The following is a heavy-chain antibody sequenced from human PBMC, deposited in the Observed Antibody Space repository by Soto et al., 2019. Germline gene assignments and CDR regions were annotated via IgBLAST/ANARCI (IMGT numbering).Heavy chain of an antibody. V-gene: IGHV3-30-3*01. CDR2: ISYDGSNK. CDR3: ARDMSGIVGAHLDY. D-gene: IGHD1-26*01. Sequence: QVQLVESGGGVVQPGGSLRLSCAASGFTFSSYAMHWVRQAPGKGLEWVAVISYDGSNKYYADSVKGRFTISRDNSKNTLYLQMNSLRAEDTAVYYCARDMSGIVGAHLDYWGQGTLVTVSS. CDR1: GFTFSSYA. J-gene: IGHJ4*02.